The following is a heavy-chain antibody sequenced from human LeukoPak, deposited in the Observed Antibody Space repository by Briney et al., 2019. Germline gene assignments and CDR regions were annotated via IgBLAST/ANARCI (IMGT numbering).Heavy chain of an antibody. CDR2: ISAYNGNT. CDR3: ARIRSWQWRVLDFDY. Sequence: GASVKVSCKASGYTFTSYGISWVRQAPGQGLEWMGWISAYNGNTNYAQKLQGRVTMTTDTSTSTAYMELRSLRSDDTAVYYCARIRSWQWRVLDFDYWGQGTLVTVSS. J-gene: IGHJ4*02. CDR1: GYTFTSYG. V-gene: IGHV1-18*01. D-gene: IGHD6-19*01.